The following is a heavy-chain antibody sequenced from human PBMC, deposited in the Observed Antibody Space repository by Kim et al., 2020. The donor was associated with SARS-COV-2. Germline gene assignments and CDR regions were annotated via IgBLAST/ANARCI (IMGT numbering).Heavy chain of an antibody. CDR2: IDPSDSYT. CDR1: GYSFTSYW. CDR3: ARLGGGYYDILTGYYPPDY. D-gene: IGHD3-9*01. Sequence: GESLKISCKGSGYSFTSYWISWVRQMPGKGLEWMGRIDPSDSYTNYSPSFQGHVTISADKSISTAYLQWSSLKASDTAMYYCARLGGGYYDILTGYYPPDYWGQGTLVTVSS. J-gene: IGHJ4*02. V-gene: IGHV5-10-1*01.